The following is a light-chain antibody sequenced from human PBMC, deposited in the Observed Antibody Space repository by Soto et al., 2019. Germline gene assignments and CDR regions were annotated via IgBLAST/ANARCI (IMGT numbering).Light chain of an antibody. CDR1: HDISDY. CDR3: QQYDHLTVT. CDR2: DAS. J-gene: IGKJ3*01. V-gene: IGKV1-33*01. Sequence: DIRLTQSPSSLSASVGDRVTITCQASHDISDYLNWYQQKSGKAPKLLMYDASYLERGVPPRFSGSGSGTNFTFTISSLQPEDVATYYCQQYDHLTVTFGPGTKVDIQ.